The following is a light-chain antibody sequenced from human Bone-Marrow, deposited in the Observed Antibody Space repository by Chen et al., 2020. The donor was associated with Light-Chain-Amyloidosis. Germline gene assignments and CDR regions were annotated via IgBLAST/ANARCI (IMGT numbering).Light chain of an antibody. V-gene: IGLV3-25*03. CDR2: RDT. Sequence: SYELTQPPSVSVSPVETLRLTYSVADLPTKYAYWYQQKPGQAPVVVIHRDTERPSGIAELFSGSSSGTTATLTSSGVQAEDDADYHCQSADSSGPYEVIFGGGTKLTVL. J-gene: IGLJ2*01. CDR1: DLPTKY. CDR3: QSADSSGPYEVI.